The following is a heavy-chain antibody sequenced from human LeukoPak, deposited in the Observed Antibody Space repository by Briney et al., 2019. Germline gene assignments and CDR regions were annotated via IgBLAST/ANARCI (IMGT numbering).Heavy chain of an antibody. V-gene: IGHV4-34*01. CDR1: GGSFSGHY. J-gene: IGHJ4*02. CDR3: ARAYTFDY. CDR2: INHSGST. Sequence: SETLSLTCVVYGGSFSGHYWSWIRQPPGKGLEWIGEINHSGSTSYNPSLKSRVTISVDTSKNQFSLKLSSVTAADTAVYYCARAYTFDYWGQGTLVTVSS.